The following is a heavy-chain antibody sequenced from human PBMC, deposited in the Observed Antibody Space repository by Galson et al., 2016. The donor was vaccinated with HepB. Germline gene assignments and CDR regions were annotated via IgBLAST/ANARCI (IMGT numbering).Heavy chain of an antibody. J-gene: IGHJ4*02. CDR1: GYIFTHYY. Sequence: SVKVSCKASGYIFTHYYIHWVRQAPGQGLEWMGRINPSRGDTIYAQNFRGRVTMTRDMSISTAYLDLTSDDTAVYFCARGTVGAVGYWGQGTLVTVSS. CDR3: ARGTVGAVGY. V-gene: IGHV1-2*06. CDR2: INPSRGDT. D-gene: IGHD1-26*01.